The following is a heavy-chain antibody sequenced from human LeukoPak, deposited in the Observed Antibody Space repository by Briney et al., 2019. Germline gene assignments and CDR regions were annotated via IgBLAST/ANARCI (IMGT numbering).Heavy chain of an antibody. J-gene: IGHJ4*02. CDR1: GFSVNNNY. D-gene: IGHD6-19*01. CDR3: AKDSSGPAF. V-gene: IGHV3-53*01. CDR2: IFSDGGT. Sequence: GGSLRLSCEASGFSVNNNYMRWVRQAPGKGLEWVSVIFSDGGTFYSSSVKGRFTISRDYSKNTLYLQMNRLRADDTAVYFCAKDSSGPAFWGQGTLVTVSS.